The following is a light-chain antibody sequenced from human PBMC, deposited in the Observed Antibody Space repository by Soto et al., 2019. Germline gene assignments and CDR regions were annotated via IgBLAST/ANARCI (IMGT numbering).Light chain of an antibody. CDR2: GAS. J-gene: IGKJ1*01. CDR3: QQYVSSPWA. Sequence: EIVLTQSPGTLSLSPGERATFSCRASQSVSSSYIAWYQQKPGQAPRLLIYGASRRATGIPDRFTGSGSGTDFTLTISRLEPEDFAVYYCQQYVSSPWAFGQGTKVDIK. CDR1: QSVSSSY. V-gene: IGKV3-20*01.